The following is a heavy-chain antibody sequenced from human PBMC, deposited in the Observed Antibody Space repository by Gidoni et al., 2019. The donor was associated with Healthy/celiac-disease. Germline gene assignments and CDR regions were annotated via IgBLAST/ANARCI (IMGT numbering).Heavy chain of an antibody. V-gene: IGHV3-23*01. Sequence: EVQLLESGGGLVQPGGSLRLSCAASGFTFSSYAMSWVRQAPGKGLEWVSAISGSGGSTYYADSVKGRFTISRDNSKNTLYLQMNSLRAEDTAVYYCAKDSSSWNYYYYYGMDVWGQGTTVTVSS. D-gene: IGHD6-13*01. J-gene: IGHJ6*02. CDR3: AKDSSSWNYYYYYGMDV. CDR1: GFTFSSYA. CDR2: ISGSGGST.